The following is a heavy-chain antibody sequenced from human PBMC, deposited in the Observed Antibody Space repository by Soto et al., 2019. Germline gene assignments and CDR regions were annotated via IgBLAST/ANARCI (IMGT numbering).Heavy chain of an antibody. J-gene: IGHJ3*02. D-gene: IGHD2-21*01. V-gene: IGHV3-23*01. Sequence: PGGSLRLSCAASGFTFSSYAMSWVRQAPGKGLEWVKAISGSGGSTYYADSVKGRYTISRDNSKNTLYLQMNSLRAEDTAVYFCAKLGCGGDCSLVHAFDIWGQGTMVTVSS. CDR2: ISGSGGST. CDR3: AKLGCGGDCSLVHAFDI. CDR1: GFTFSSYA.